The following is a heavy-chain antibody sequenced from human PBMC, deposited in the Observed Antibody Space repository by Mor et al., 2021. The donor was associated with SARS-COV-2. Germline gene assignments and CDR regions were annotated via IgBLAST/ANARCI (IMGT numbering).Heavy chain of an antibody. D-gene: IGHD1-26*01. J-gene: IGHJ4*01. CDR3: ARDKGARYTDQ. Sequence: KEYYADSVKGRFTVSRDNSKNTVTLQIHSLRVEDTALFYCARDKGARYTDQWGHGTLVTVSS. CDR2: KE. V-gene: IGHV3-33*01.